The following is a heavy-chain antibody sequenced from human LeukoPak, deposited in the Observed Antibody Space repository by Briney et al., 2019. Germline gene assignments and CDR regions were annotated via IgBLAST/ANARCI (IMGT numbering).Heavy chain of an antibody. D-gene: IGHD6-13*01. J-gene: IGHJ5*01. CDR2: ITGTGAGT. V-gene: IGHV3-23*01. Sequence: GGSLRLSCAASGFMFSRYAMIWVRQTPGKGLEWVSAITGTGAGTYYADSVKGRFTMSRDNSRNTVYLQMDSLRAEDTAVYFCARGTAAAANRNWFDSWGQGTLVTVS. CDR3: ARGTAAAANRNWFDS. CDR1: GFMFSRYA.